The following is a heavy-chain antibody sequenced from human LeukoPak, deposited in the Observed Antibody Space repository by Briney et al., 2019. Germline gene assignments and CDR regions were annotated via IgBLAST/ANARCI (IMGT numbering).Heavy chain of an antibody. CDR3: ALSHCSSTSCYTLFGNY. J-gene: IGHJ4*02. D-gene: IGHD2-2*02. Sequence: GASVKVSCQASGGTFSSYAISWVRQAPGQGLEWMGGIIPIFGTANYAQKFQGRVTITTDESTSTAYTELSSLRSEDTAVYYCALSHCSSTSCYTLFGNYWGQGTLVTVSS. V-gene: IGHV1-69*05. CDR1: GGTFSSYA. CDR2: IIPIFGTA.